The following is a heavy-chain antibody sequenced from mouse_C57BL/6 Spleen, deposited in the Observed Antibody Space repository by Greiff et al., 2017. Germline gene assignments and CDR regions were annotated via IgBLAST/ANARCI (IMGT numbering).Heavy chain of an antibody. CDR1: GYTFTSYW. V-gene: IGHV1-69*01. CDR3: ARGYDYDEGYDDY. Sequence: QVQLQQPGAELVMPGASVKLSCKASGYTFTSYWMHWVKQRPGQGLEWIGEIDPSDSYTNYNQKFKGKSTLTVDKSSSTAYMQLSSLTSEDSAVYYCARGYDYDEGYDDYWGQGTTLTVSS. J-gene: IGHJ2*01. D-gene: IGHD2-4*01. CDR2: IDPSDSYT.